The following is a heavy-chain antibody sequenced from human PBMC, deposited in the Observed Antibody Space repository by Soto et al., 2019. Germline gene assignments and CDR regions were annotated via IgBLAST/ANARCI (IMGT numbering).Heavy chain of an antibody. Sequence: QITLKESGPTLVKPTQTLTLTCTFSGFSLSTSGVGVGWIRQPPGKALEWLALIYWDDDKRYSPSLKSRLTITKDTSKNQVVLTMTNMDPVDTATYYGAQTAEDSSSWYDWFDPWGQGTLVTVSS. V-gene: IGHV2-5*02. J-gene: IGHJ5*02. CDR2: IYWDDDK. CDR3: AQTAEDSSSWYDWFDP. CDR1: GFSLSTSGVG. D-gene: IGHD6-13*01.